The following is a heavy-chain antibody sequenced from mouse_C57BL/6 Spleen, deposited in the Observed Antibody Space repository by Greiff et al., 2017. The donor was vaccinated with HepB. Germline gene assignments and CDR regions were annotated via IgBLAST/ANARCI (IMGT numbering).Heavy chain of an antibody. Sequence: EVQLQQSGPELVKPGASVKISCKASGYTFTDYYMNWVKQSHGKSLEWIGDINPNNGGTSYNQKFKGKATLTVDKSSSTAYMELRSLTSEDSAVYYCARSYYYGSSYEDYFDYWGQGTTLTVSS. CDR3: ARSYYYGSSYEDYFDY. V-gene: IGHV1-26*01. CDR1: GYTFTDYY. D-gene: IGHD1-1*01. J-gene: IGHJ2*01. CDR2: INPNNGGT.